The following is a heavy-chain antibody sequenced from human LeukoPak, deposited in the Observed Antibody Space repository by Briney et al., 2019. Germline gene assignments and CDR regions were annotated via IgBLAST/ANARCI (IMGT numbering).Heavy chain of an antibody. J-gene: IGHJ5*02. V-gene: IGHV4-39*01. CDR3: ASLVVPAATPNWFDP. Sequence: KSSETLSLTCTVSGGSISSSSYYWGWIRQPPGKGLEWIGSIYYSGSTYYNPSLKSPVTISVDTSKNQFSRRLSSVTAADTAVYYCASLVVPAATPNWFDPWGQGTLVTVSS. CDR2: IYYSGST. D-gene: IGHD2-2*01. CDR1: GGSISSSSYY.